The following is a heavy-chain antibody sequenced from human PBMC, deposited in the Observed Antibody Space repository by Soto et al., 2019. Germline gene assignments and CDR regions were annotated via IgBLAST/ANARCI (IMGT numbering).Heavy chain of an antibody. Sequence: QVQLQESGPGLVKPSETLSLTCTVSGDSVSSDSYYWTWIRQPPGKGLEWIGYIYSSGSTKYNPSLKSRVTISLDTSSNHFSLELTYVTAADTAIYYCARDIRVYSQAFDYWGQGTLVTVSS. D-gene: IGHD5-18*01. CDR2: IYSSGST. J-gene: IGHJ4*02. CDR1: GDSVSSDSYY. V-gene: IGHV4-61*03. CDR3: ARDIRVYSQAFDY.